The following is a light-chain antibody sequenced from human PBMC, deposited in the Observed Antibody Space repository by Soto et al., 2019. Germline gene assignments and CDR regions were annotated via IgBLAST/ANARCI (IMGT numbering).Light chain of an antibody. Sequence: DLQMTQSPSTLSAFVGDRVTITCRASRSISSWLAWYQLKPGKAPKLLIYKASSLESGVPSRFSGSGSGTEFTLTISSLQPDDFGTYYCQQYDTYRTFGQGTKVEIK. J-gene: IGKJ1*01. CDR2: KAS. CDR1: RSISSW. V-gene: IGKV1-5*03. CDR3: QQYDTYRT.